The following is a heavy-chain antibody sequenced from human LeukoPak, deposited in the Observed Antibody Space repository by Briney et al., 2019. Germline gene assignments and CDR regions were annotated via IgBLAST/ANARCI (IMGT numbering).Heavy chain of an antibody. D-gene: IGHD3-10*01. V-gene: IGHV3-23*01. CDR2: MSGSSGST. CDR3: ATHPPLLWFGELSYYMDV. Sequence: PGGSLRLSCAASGFAFSSYAMTWVRQAPGPGLEWVSAMSGSSGSTYYADSVMGRFSISRDNSKNTLYLQMNSLRAEDTAVYYCATHPPLLWFGELSYYMDVWGKGTTVTVSS. CDR1: GFAFSSYA. J-gene: IGHJ6*03.